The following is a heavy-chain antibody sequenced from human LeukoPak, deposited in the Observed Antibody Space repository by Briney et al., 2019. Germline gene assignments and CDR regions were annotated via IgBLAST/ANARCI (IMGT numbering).Heavy chain of an antibody. CDR3: AARGSFDY. J-gene: IGHJ4*02. CDR2: ISYDGSNK. V-gene: IGHV3-30*03. Sequence: PGRSLRLSCVASGFTFSSYGMHWVRQAPGKGLEWVAVISYDGSNKYYADSVKGRFTISRDNSKNTLYLQMNSLRAEDTAVYYCAARGSFDYWGQGTLVTVSS. CDR1: GFTFSSYG.